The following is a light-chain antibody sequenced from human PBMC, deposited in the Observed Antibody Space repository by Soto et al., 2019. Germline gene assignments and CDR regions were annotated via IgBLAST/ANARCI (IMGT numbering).Light chain of an antibody. V-gene: IGKV1-39*01. Sequence: DIQMTQSPSTLSASVGDTVTITCRASESIDNWLAWYQQKPGKAPKLLIYAASSLQSGVPSRFSGSGSETDFTLTISSLQPEDFATYSCQQSYSTTWTFGQGTKVDIK. CDR1: ESIDNW. CDR3: QQSYSTTWT. CDR2: AAS. J-gene: IGKJ1*01.